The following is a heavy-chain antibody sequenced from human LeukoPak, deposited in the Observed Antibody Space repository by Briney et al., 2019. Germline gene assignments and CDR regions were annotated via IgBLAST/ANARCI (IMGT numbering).Heavy chain of an antibody. J-gene: IGHJ4*02. Sequence: GGSLRLSCAASGFTFSSYGMHWVRQAPGKGLEWVSSISSSSSYIYYADSVKGRFTISRDNAKNSLYLQMNSLRAEDTAVYYCASADIVATEVLDYWGQGTLVTVSS. CDR3: ASADIVATEVLDY. V-gene: IGHV3-21*01. D-gene: IGHD5-12*01. CDR1: GFTFSSYG. CDR2: ISSSSSYI.